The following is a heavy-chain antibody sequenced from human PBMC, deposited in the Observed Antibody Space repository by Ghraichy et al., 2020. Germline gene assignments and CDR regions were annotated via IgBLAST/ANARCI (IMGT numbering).Heavy chain of an antibody. J-gene: IGHJ3*01. CDR2: INPGDSDT. D-gene: IGHD3-22*01. CDR1: GYSFTSYW. Sequence: GESLNISCKGSGYSFTSYWIGWVRQMPGKGLEWMAIINPGDSDTIYSPSFQGQVTISADKSITTAYLQWSSLKASDTAMYYCARQTYYYDTSGYYKGFDFWGQGTMITVSS. CDR3: ARQTYYYDTSGYYKGFDF. V-gene: IGHV5-51*01.